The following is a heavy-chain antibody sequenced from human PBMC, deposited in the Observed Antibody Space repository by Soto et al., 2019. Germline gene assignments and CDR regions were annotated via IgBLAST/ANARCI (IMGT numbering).Heavy chain of an antibody. D-gene: IGHD6-6*01. CDR1: GFTFSSYA. V-gene: IGHV3-64D*08. Sequence: GGSLRLSCSASGFTFSSYAMHWVRQAPGKGLEYVSAISSNGGSTYYADSVKGRFTISRDNSKNTLYLQMGSLRAEDTAVYYCVKDRYSSSSGPDYWGQGTLVTVSS. J-gene: IGHJ4*02. CDR2: ISSNGGST. CDR3: VKDRYSSSSGPDY.